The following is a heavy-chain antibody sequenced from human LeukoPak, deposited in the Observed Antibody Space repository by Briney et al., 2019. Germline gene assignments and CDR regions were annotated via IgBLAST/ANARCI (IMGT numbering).Heavy chain of an antibody. V-gene: IGHV3-23*01. CDR1: GFTFSSYA. Sequence: PGGSLRLSCAASGFTFSSYALTWVRRAPGKGREWVSAISGSGGSTYYADSVKGRFAISRDNSKNTLYLLMNSLRAEDTAVYYCAKGGGLFAYYFDYWGQGTLVTVSS. CDR2: ISGSGGST. D-gene: IGHD2-21*01. J-gene: IGHJ4*02. CDR3: AKGGGLFAYYFDY.